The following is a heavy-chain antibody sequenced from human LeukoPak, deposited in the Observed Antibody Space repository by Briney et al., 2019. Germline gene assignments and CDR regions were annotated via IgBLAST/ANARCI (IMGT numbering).Heavy chain of an antibody. CDR1: GGSISSYY. J-gene: IGHJ4*02. Sequence: SSETLSLTCTVSGGSISSYYWNWIRQPPGKGPEWIGCISDTGTTKYSPAFKSRVTISVDTSKNQFSLKLTSVTAADTAVYFCATGYYEPFEKWGQGTLVSVSS. CDR2: ISDTGTT. CDR3: ATGYYEPFEK. D-gene: IGHD3-22*01. V-gene: IGHV4-59*01.